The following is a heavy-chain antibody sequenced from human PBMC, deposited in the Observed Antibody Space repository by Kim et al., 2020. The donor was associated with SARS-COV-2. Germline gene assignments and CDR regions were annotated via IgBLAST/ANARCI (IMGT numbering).Heavy chain of an antibody. J-gene: IGHJ4*02. V-gene: IGHV3-21*01. CDR2: ITTSSTYI. CDR3: ARDLRYFDGSGPSYFDY. D-gene: IGHD3-22*01. CDR1: GFTFSSYS. Sequence: GESLRLSCAASGFTFSSYSMNWVRQAPGKGLEWVSSITTSSTYIYYADSVKGRFTISRDNAKNSLYLQMNSLRAEDTAVYYCARDLRYFDGSGPSYFDYWGQGTLVTVSS.